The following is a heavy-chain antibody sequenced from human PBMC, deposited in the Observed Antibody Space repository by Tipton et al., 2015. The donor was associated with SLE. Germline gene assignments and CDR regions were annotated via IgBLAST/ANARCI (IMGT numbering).Heavy chain of an antibody. J-gene: IGHJ6*02. CDR3: ARQTATGPYNYYFDAMDV. CDR2: VYYSGIT. Sequence: GSLRLSCTASGGSINTSDYFWGWIRQPPGKGLEWIRIVYYSGITYYNPSPQSRISMSVDTSKNQFSLKLNSVTAADSAVFFCARQTATGPYNYYFDAMDVWGQGTTVAVSS. D-gene: IGHD1-1*01. CDR1: GGSINTSDYF. V-gene: IGHV4-39*07.